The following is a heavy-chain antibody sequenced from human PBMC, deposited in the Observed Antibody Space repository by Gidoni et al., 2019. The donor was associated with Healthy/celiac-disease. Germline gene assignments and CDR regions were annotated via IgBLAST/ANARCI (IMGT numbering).Heavy chain of an antibody. J-gene: IGHJ2*01. V-gene: IGHV5-51*03. CDR1: GYRFTSYW. CDR2: IYPGDSDT. Sequence: EVQLVQSGAEVKKPGESLKISCKGSGYRFTSYWIGGVRQMPGKGLEWMGIIYPGDSDTRYSPSFQGQVTISADKSISTAYLQWSSLKASDTAMYYCARSLDLKRGYSYGYRGDPEGYFDLWGRGTLVTVSS. CDR3: ARSLDLKRGYSYGYRGDPEGYFDL. D-gene: IGHD5-18*01.